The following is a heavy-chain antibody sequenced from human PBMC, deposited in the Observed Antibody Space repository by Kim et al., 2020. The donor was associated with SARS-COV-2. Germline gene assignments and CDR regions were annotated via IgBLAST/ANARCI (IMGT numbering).Heavy chain of an antibody. V-gene: IGHV1-3*01. D-gene: IGHD2-8*01. CDR3: TRGGGADGWFDP. CDR2: INAGNGNT. J-gene: IGHJ5*02. Sequence: ASVKVSCKASGYTFTSYAMHWVRQAPGQRLEWMGWINAGNGNTKYSQKFQGRVTITRDTSASTAYMGLSSLRSEDTAVYYCTRGGGADGWFDPWGQGTLVTVSS. CDR1: GYTFTSYA.